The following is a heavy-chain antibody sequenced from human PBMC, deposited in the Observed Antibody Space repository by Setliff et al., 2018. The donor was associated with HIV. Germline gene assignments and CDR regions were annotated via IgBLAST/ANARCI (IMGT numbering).Heavy chain of an antibody. J-gene: IGHJ6*03. CDR3: ARSPHYSGYDPLRYMDV. V-gene: IGHV3-30*03. Sequence: GGSLRLSCAASGFTFSNYGMHWVRQAPGKGLEWVAVISYDGSNKYYADSLKGRFAMSKDNSKKTLYLQMNSLRAEDTAVYYCARSPHYSGYDPLRYMDVWGKGTTVTVSS. CDR1: GFTFSNYG. CDR2: ISYDGSNK. D-gene: IGHD5-12*01.